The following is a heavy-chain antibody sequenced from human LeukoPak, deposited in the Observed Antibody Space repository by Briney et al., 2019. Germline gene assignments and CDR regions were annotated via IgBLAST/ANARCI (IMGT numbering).Heavy chain of an antibody. J-gene: IGHJ3*02. CDR2: ISSTNTYI. V-gene: IGHV3-21*01. Sequence: GGSLRLSCAASGFTFTTHSFNWLRQAPGKGLEWVASISSTNTYIKYADSVKGRFTISRDNTKNSVFLQMNSLIGEDTAVYYCAREGGDAFDIWGQGTMVTVSS. CDR3: AREGGDAFDI. D-gene: IGHD3-16*01. CDR1: GFTFTTHS.